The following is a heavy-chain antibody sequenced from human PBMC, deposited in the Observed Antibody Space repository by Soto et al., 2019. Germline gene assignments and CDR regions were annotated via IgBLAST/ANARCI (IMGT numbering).Heavy chain of an antibody. V-gene: IGHV4-30-4*01. CDR3: ARGRGYSYGLDP. Sequence: SETLSLTCTVSGDSISSNTNYWRWIRQPPGEGLEWIGFISYSGTTSYSPSLKSRVAISLDTSKNQFSLSLSSVTATDTAVYYCARGRGYSYGLDPWGQGTLVTVSS. CDR2: ISYSGTT. D-gene: IGHD5-18*01. J-gene: IGHJ5*02. CDR1: GDSISSNTNY.